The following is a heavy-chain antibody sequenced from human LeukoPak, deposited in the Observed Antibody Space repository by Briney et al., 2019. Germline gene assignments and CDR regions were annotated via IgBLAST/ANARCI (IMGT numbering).Heavy chain of an antibody. CDR1: GGSFSGYY. Sequence: SETLSLTCAVYGGSFSGYYWSWIRQPPGKGLEWIGEINYSGSTNYHPSLKSRVTISVDTSKNQFSLKLSSVTAADTAVYYCARGVCSGGSCYSEWNYWGQGTLVTVSS. D-gene: IGHD2-15*01. J-gene: IGHJ4*02. V-gene: IGHV4-34*01. CDR2: INYSGST. CDR3: ARGVCSGGSCYSEWNY.